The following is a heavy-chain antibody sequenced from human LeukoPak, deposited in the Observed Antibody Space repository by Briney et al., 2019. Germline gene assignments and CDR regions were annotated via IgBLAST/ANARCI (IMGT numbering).Heavy chain of an antibody. V-gene: IGHV4-59*01. CDR2: SYYNGRT. CDR3: ARGGGYSGYDNYSDY. CDR1: GGSISTYH. J-gene: IGHJ4*02. D-gene: IGHD5-12*01. Sequence: SETLSLTCTVSGGSISTYHWSWIRQPPGKGLEWIGYSYYNGRTSYNPSLKSRVIISVDASKNQFSLRLTSATTADTAVYFCARGGGYSGYDNYSDYWGQGALVTVSS.